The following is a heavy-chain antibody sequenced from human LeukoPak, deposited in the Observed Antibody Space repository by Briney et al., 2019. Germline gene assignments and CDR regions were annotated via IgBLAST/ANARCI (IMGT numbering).Heavy chain of an antibody. Sequence: GGSLRLSCSASGFTFSSYWMHWVRQAPGKGLVWVSRLNSDGSITNYADSVKGRFTISRDNAKNTLYLQMNSLRAEDTAVYYCASELRLGYWGQGTLVTVSS. D-gene: IGHD1-26*01. CDR1: GFTFSSYW. V-gene: IGHV3-74*01. J-gene: IGHJ4*02. CDR2: LNSDGSIT. CDR3: ASELRLGY.